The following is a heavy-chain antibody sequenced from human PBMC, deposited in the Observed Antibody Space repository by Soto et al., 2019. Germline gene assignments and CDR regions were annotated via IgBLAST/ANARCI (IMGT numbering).Heavy chain of an antibody. Sequence: ASVKVSCKASGYTFTTYAINWVRQAPGQRPGWMGWVNAGNGNTKYSQKFQGRVTITRDTSASTAYMELSSLRSEDTAVYYCAREWGFYVFVLGPSSYAMDVWGPGTTVTVSS. D-gene: IGHD3-16*01. CDR2: VNAGNGNT. J-gene: IGHJ6*02. CDR1: GYTFTTYA. CDR3: AREWGFYVFVLGPSSYAMDV. V-gene: IGHV1-3*01.